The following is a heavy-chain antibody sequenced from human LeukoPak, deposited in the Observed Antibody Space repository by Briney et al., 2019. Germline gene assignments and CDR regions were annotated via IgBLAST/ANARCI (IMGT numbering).Heavy chain of an antibody. V-gene: IGHV1-2*02. Sequence: GASVKVSCKASGYTFTGYYMHWVRQAPGQGLEWMGWINPNSGGTNYAQKFQGRVTMTRDTSLSTAYMELSRLRSDDTAVYYCARDYYDSSGYYRLIYGMDVWGQGTTVTVSS. J-gene: IGHJ6*02. D-gene: IGHD3-22*01. CDR2: INPNSGGT. CDR1: GYTFTGYY. CDR3: ARDYYDSSGYYRLIYGMDV.